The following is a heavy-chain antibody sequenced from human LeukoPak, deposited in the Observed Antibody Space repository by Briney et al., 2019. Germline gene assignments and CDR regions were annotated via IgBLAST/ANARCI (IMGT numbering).Heavy chain of an antibody. CDR2: IYYNGST. CDR1: GGSISNSSYY. CDR3: ARLGVYDYVPPIDY. J-gene: IGHJ4*02. D-gene: IGHD3-16*01. V-gene: IGHV4-39*01. Sequence: SETLSLTCTVSGGSISNSSYYWGWIRQPPGKGLEWIGSIYYNGSTYYNPSLKSRVTISVDTSKNQFSLELSSVTAADTAVYYCARLGVYDYVPPIDYWGQGTLVTVSS.